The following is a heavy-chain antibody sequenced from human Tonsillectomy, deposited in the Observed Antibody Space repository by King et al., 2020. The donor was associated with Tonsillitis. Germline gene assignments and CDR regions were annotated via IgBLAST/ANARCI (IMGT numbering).Heavy chain of an antibody. CDR2: IFYSGGT. CDR3: ARQPYYMDV. V-gene: IGHV4-39*01. CDR1: GGSISSKTYY. J-gene: IGHJ6*03. Sequence: QLQESCPGLVKPSETLSLTCTVSGGSISSKTYYWGWIRQPPGKGLEWIGTIFYSGGTYSNPSLKSRVTISVDTSKNQFSLELTSVTAADTAVYYGARQPYYMDVWGKGTTVTVSS.